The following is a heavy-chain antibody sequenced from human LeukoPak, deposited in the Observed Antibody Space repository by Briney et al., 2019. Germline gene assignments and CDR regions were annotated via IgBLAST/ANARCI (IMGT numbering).Heavy chain of an antibody. V-gene: IGHV1-46*01. Sequence: ASVKVSCKASGYTFTSYYMHWVRQAPGQGLEWMGIINPSGGSTSYAQKFQGRVTMTRDTSTSTVYMELSSLRSEDTAVYYCARDFAPADSSGYYSKFDYWGQGTLVTVSS. CDR1: GYTFTSYY. J-gene: IGHJ4*02. CDR2: INPSGGST. CDR3: ARDFAPADSSGYYSKFDY. D-gene: IGHD3-22*01.